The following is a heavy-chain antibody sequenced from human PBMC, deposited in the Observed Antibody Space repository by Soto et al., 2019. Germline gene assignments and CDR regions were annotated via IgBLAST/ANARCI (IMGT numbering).Heavy chain of an antibody. CDR3: ARAPGVGVEINDAFDI. J-gene: IGHJ3*02. CDR2: ISWNSGSI. V-gene: IGHV3-9*01. D-gene: IGHD1-1*01. Sequence: GGSLRLSCAASGFTFDDYAMHWVRQAPGKGLEWVSGISWNSGSIGYADSVKGRVTISRAKAKNSLYLQMNSLRAEDTGSAFCARAPGVGVEINDAFDIWGQGTMVTVSS. CDR1: GFTFDDYA.